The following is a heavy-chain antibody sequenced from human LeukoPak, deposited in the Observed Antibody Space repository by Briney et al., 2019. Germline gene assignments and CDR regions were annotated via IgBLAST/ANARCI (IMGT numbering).Heavy chain of an antibody. CDR1: GGSISSYY. Sequence: SSETLSLICTVSGGSISSYYWSWIRQPPGKGLEWIGYIYYSGSTNYNPSLKSRVTISVDTSKNQFSLKLSSVTAADTAVYYCARRRSSLSGYYYMDVWGKGTTVTVSS. CDR2: IYYSGST. CDR3: ARRRSSLSGYYYMDV. D-gene: IGHD6-6*01. J-gene: IGHJ6*03. V-gene: IGHV4-59*08.